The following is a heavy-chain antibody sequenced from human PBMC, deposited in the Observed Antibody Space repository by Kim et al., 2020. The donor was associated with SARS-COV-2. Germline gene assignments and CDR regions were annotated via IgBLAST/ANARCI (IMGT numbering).Heavy chain of an antibody. CDR2: ISSSGSTI. J-gene: IGHJ6*02. Sequence: GGSLRLSCAASGFTFSDYYMSWIRQVPGKGLEWVSYISSSGSTIYYADSVKGRFTISRDNAKNSLYLQMNSLRAEDTAVYYCARERTRITIFGVVHRYGMDVWGQGTTVTV. D-gene: IGHD3-3*01. V-gene: IGHV3-11*01. CDR3: ARERTRITIFGVVHRYGMDV. CDR1: GFTFSDYY.